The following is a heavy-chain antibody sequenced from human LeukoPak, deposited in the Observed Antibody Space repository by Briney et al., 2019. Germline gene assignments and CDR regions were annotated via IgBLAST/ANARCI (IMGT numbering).Heavy chain of an antibody. J-gene: IGHJ5*02. CDR1: GDSISSSSSY. CDR3: ARADYSGSFWFDP. CDR2: ICYSGST. V-gene: IGHV4-39*01. D-gene: IGHD1-26*01. Sequence: SETLSLTCTVSGDSISSSSSYWGWIRQPPGEGLEWIGSICYSGSTYYNTSLKSRVTISVDTSKNQFSLRLNSVTAADTAVYYCARADYSGSFWFDPWGQGTLVTVSS.